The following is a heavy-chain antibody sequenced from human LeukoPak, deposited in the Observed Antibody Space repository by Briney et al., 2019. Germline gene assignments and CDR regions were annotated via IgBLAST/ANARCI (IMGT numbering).Heavy chain of an antibody. CDR3: AKMTYSSEMGG. V-gene: IGHV3-23*01. Sequence: GGSLRLSCAASGFTFSSYAMSWVRQAPGKGLEWVSAISGSGGSTYYAASVKGRFTISRDNSKNTLYLQMNSLRAEDTAVYYCAKMTYSSEMGGWGQGTLVTVSS. CDR2: ISGSGGST. D-gene: IGHD6-19*01. J-gene: IGHJ4*02. CDR1: GFTFSSYA.